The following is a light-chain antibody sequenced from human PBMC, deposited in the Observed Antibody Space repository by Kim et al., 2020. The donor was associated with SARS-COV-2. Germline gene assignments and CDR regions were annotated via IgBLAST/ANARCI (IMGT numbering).Light chain of an antibody. Sequence: PGERATLSCRASQSLTNNYLAWYQQKPGQPPRLLIYGASDRATGIPERFSGSGSGTDFTLTISRLEPEDFAVYYCQQYALSPALTFGGGTKV. CDR3: QQYALSPALT. CDR1: QSLTNNY. J-gene: IGKJ4*01. V-gene: IGKV3-20*01. CDR2: GAS.